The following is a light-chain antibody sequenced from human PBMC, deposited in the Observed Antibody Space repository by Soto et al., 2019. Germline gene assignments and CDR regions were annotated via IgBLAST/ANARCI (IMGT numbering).Light chain of an antibody. CDR3: QQANSFPFT. J-gene: IGKJ4*01. V-gene: IGKV1-5*03. CDR1: QSIIRW. Sequence: DIHMTQSPSTLSSSLGDRITITCLASQSIIRWLAWYQQKPGKAPKLLMYRASTLESGVPSRFSGSGSGTEFTLTISSLQPDDFATYHCQQANSFPFTFGGGTKVDIK. CDR2: RAS.